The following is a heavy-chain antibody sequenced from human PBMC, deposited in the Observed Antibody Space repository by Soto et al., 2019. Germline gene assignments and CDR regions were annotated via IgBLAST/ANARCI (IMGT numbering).Heavy chain of an antibody. D-gene: IGHD6-19*01. Sequence: GGFLRLSCAASGLNFRSYGMHWVRQDQGKGLEWVAVISYDGSNKYYADSVKGRFTISRDNSKNTLYLQMNSLRAEDTAVYYCAYIGYSSGWSEVDYYYYGMDVWGQGTTVTVSS. V-gene: IGHV3-30*03. CDR1: GLNFRSYG. CDR2: ISYDGSNK. CDR3: AYIGYSSGWSEVDYYYYGMDV. J-gene: IGHJ6*02.